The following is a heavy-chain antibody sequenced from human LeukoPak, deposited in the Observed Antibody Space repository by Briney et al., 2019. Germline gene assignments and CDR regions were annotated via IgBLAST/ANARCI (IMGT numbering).Heavy chain of an antibody. Sequence: SETLSLTCTVSGGSISSGGYYWSWIRQHPGKGLEWIGYIYYSGSTYYNPSLKSRVTISVDTSKNQFSLKLSPVTAADTAVYYCARGLSGGSCYPNWGQGTLVTVSS. CDR1: GGSISSGGYY. CDR3: ARGLSGGSCYPN. CDR2: IYYSGST. J-gene: IGHJ4*02. V-gene: IGHV4-31*03. D-gene: IGHD2-15*01.